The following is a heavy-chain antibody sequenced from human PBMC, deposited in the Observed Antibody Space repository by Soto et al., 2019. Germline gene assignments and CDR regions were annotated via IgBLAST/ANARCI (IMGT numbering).Heavy chain of an antibody. CDR2: IKSDGGSA. J-gene: IGHJ6*03. CDR3: ASGAKGAYYVDV. CDR1: GFTFSDFW. Sequence: EVQLVESGGGLVQPGGSLRLSCAASGFTFSDFWLHWVRQAPEKGLVWVSRIKSDGGSAIYADSVTGRFTIFRDNAKNTVYLQMDSLRAEDTAVYYCASGAKGAYYVDVWGKGNTVTVSS. D-gene: IGHD2-21*01. V-gene: IGHV3-74*01.